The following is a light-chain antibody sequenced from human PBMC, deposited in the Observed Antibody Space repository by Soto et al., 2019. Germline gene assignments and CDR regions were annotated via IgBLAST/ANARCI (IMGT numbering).Light chain of an antibody. CDR1: SSNLGAGYD. J-gene: IGLJ2*01. V-gene: IGLV1-40*01. CDR3: GTWDSSLSAVI. CDR2: GNR. Sequence: QSVLTQPPSVSGAPGQRVTLSCTGNSSNLGAGYDVHWYQQLPGAAPKLVIFGNRNRPSGVPERFSGSKSGTSASLAITGLQAEDEADYYCGTWDSSLSAVIFGGGTKVTVL.